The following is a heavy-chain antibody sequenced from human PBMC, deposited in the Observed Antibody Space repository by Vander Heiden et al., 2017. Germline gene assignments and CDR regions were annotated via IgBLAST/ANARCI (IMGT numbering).Heavy chain of an antibody. V-gene: IGHV3-30*01. J-gene: IGHJ3*01. D-gene: IGHD3-9*01. CDR2: INHDGSKI. CDR3: ARDLTTRLAV. Sequence: VHLVESGGGVVQPGRSLRLSCAASGCDFRNVAMHGARQAPGKRLGWLAVINHDGSKIFYADSVRGRFTISGDVSTDTLFLDMTGLTIGDTAIYYCARDLTTRLAVWGQGTMVTVSS. CDR1: GCDFRNVA.